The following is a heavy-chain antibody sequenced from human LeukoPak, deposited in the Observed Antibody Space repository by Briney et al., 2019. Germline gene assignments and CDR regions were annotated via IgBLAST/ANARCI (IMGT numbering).Heavy chain of an antibody. CDR3: AKEKRGYSYTCDY. Sequence: GGSLRLSCAASGFTFSNYGMHWVRQAPGKGLEWVSAISGSGGSTYYADSVKGRFTISRDNSKSTLYLQMNSLRAEDTAVYYCAKEKRGYSYTCDYWGQGTLVTVSS. CDR2: ISGSGGST. D-gene: IGHD5-18*01. J-gene: IGHJ4*02. CDR1: GFTFSNYG. V-gene: IGHV3-23*01.